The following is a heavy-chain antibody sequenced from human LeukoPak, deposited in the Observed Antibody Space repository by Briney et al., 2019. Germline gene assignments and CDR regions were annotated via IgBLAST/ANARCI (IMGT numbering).Heavy chain of an antibody. J-gene: IGHJ6*02. CDR2: MFYNGNT. V-gene: IGHV4-59*11. Sequence: SETLSLTCTVSGDSISDHYWSWIRQPPGKGLEWIGYMFYNGNTNYSPSLKSRATISLDTSKSQISMRLTSVTAADTGVYHCARLTREDGVDVWGQGTTVTVSS. CDR3: ARLTREDGVDV. CDR1: GDSISDHY.